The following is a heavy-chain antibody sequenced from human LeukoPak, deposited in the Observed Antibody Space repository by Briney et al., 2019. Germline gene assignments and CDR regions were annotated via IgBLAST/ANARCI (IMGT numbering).Heavy chain of an antibody. Sequence: GSLRLSCAASGFTASSNYMSWVRQAPGKGLEWVSVIYITGRTYSADSVKGRFTISRDNSKNTLYLQMDSLRTEDTAVYYCARDSGYTGSDAFDIWGQGTMVSVSS. CDR3: ARDSGYTGSDAFDI. J-gene: IGHJ3*02. CDR1: GFTASSNY. D-gene: IGHD5-12*01. V-gene: IGHV3-66*03. CDR2: IYITGRT.